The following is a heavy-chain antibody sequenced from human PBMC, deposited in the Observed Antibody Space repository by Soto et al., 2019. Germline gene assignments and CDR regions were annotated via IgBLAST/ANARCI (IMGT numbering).Heavy chain of an antibody. CDR3: AKEGWGVRCSGGSCYQFFDY. Sequence: GGSLRLSCAASGFTFSSYAMSWVRQAPGRGLEWVSAISGSGGSTYYADSVKGRFTISRDNSKNTLYLQMNSLRAEDTAVYYCAKEGWGVRCSGGSCYQFFDYWGQGTLVTVSS. CDR2: ISGSGGST. J-gene: IGHJ4*02. D-gene: IGHD2-15*01. V-gene: IGHV3-23*01. CDR1: GFTFSSYA.